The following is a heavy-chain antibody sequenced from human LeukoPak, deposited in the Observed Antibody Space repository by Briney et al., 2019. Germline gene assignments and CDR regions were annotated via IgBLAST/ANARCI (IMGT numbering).Heavy chain of an antibody. J-gene: IGHJ4*02. V-gene: IGHV4-34*01. Sequence: PSETLSLTCAVYGDSFSGYYWSWIRQPPGKGLEWIAEINHRGTTHYNPSLKSRVNISADTSKNQFSLHLDSVTAADTAVYYCARSWAGMYYPFYYFDYWGQGTLVSVSS. CDR3: ARSWAGMYYPFYYFDY. CDR1: GDSFSGYY. D-gene: IGHD1-26*01. CDR2: INHRGTT.